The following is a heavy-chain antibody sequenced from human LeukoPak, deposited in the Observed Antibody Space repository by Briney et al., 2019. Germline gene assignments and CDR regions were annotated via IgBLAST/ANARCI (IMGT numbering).Heavy chain of an antibody. Sequence: PGGSLGLSCAASGFTFSSYSMNWVRQAPGKGLEWVSSISSSSSYIYYADSVKGRFTISRDNAKNSLYLQMNSLRAEDTAVYYCAKNAVGATTFPHFDSWGQGTLVTVSS. D-gene: IGHD1-26*01. J-gene: IGHJ4*02. CDR2: ISSSSSYI. V-gene: IGHV3-21*04. CDR3: AKNAVGATTFPHFDS. CDR1: GFTFSSYS.